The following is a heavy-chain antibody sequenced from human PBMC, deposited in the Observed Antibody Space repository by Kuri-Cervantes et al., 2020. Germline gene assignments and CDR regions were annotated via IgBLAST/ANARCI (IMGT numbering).Heavy chain of an antibody. Sequence: GGSLRLSCAASGFTFSDYYMSWIRQAPGKGLEWVANIKQDGSEKYYVDSVKGRFTISRDNAKNSLYLQINSLRAEDTAVYYCAGARWLRLPWFDPWGQGTLVTVSS. CDR1: GFTFSDYY. J-gene: IGHJ5*02. D-gene: IGHD5-12*01. CDR3: AGARWLRLPWFDP. V-gene: IGHV3-7*01. CDR2: IKQDGSEK.